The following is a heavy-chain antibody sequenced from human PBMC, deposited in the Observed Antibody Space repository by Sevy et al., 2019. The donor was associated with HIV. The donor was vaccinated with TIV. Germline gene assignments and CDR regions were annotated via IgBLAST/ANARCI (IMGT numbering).Heavy chain of an antibody. J-gene: IGHJ2*01. CDR3: ARPNGMQLWKWYFDL. CDR1: GYSFNTYW. Sequence: GESLKISCKGSGYSFNTYWIGWVRQMPGKGLEWMGIIYPGDSDTRYNPSFQGQVTISVDKSISTTYLQWSSLKASDTAIYYCARPNGMQLWKWYFDLWGRGTMVTVSS. D-gene: IGHD5-18*01. V-gene: IGHV5-51*01. CDR2: IYPGDSDT.